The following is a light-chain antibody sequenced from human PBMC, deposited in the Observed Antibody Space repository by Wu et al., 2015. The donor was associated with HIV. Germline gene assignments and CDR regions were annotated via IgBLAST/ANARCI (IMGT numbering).Light chain of an antibody. CDR2: RAS. Sequence: DVQMTQSPSALSASIGDRVIITCRASQTISTWVAWYQQKPGKAPKLLIYRASTLATGVPSRFSGSGSGTDFTLNISSLQPDDFATYYCQQYNSYSHSFGQGTKLEIK. CDR1: QTISTW. V-gene: IGKV1-5*03. CDR3: QQYNSYSHS. J-gene: IGKJ2*03.